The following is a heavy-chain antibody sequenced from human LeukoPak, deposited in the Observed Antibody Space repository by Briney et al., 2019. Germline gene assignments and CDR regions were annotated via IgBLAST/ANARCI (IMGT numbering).Heavy chain of an antibody. D-gene: IGHD1-26*01. Sequence: SETLSLTCVVSGGSISSGGYSWSWIRQPPGKGLEWIGYIFHTGSTFYNPSLKSRITISVDKSKNQFSLKLSSVTAADTAVYYCARVSSGATTVDYWGQGTLVTVSS. CDR1: GGSISSGGYS. CDR2: IFHTGST. V-gene: IGHV4-30-2*01. CDR3: ARVSSGATTVDY. J-gene: IGHJ4*02.